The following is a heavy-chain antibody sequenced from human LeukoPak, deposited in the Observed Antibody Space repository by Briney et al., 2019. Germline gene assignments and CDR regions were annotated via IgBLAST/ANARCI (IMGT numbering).Heavy chain of an antibody. CDR3: ARARFLEWPRAFDI. CDR2: ISSSSSTI. J-gene: IGHJ3*02. V-gene: IGHV3-48*01. D-gene: IGHD3-3*01. CDR1: GFTFSSYS. Sequence: PGGSLRLSCAASGFTFSSYSMNWVRQAPGKGLEWVSYISSSSSTIYYADSVKGRFTISRDNAKNSLYLQMNSLRADDTAVYYCARARFLEWPRAFDIWREGTMVTVSP.